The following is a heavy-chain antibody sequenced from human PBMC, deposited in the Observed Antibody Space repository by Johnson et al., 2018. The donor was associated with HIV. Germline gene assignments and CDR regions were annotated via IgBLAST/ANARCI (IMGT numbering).Heavy chain of an antibody. CDR2: MWYDGSNK. D-gene: IGHD2-2*01. CDR3: AKASGYCSSTSCYLDAFDI. CDR1: GFTFSTYG. J-gene: IGHJ3*02. V-gene: IGHV3-33*06. Sequence: QEQLVESGGGVVQPGRSLRLSCAASGFTFSTYGMHWVRQAPGKGLEWVAVMWYDGSNKYYADSVKGRFTISRDNSKNTLYLQMNSLRAEDTAVYYCAKASGYCSSTSCYLDAFDIWGQGTMVTVSS.